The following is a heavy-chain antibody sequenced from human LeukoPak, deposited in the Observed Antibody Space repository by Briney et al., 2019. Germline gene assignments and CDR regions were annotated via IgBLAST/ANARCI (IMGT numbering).Heavy chain of an antibody. V-gene: IGHV4-39*01. D-gene: IGHD3-22*01. CDR3: ARQVIDDFESSGNYYVDY. CDR2: FYYSGSTYYT. CDR1: GGSISSSSYY. Sequence: SETLSLTCTVSGGSISSSSYYWGWIRQPPGKGLEWIGSFYYSGSTYYTYYNPSLKSRVTISVDTSKNQFPLKLRSVTAADTAVYYCARQVIDDFESSGNYYVDYWGQGTLVTVSS. J-gene: IGHJ4*02.